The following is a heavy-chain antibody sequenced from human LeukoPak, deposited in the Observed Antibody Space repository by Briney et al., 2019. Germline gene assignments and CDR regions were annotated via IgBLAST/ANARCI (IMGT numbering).Heavy chain of an antibody. D-gene: IGHD6-6*01. CDR2: ISTSSIYI. V-gene: IGHV3-21*01. Sequence: GGSLRLSCAASGFTFSSHSMNWVRQAPGKGLEWVSSISTSSIYIYYGDSVRGRFTISRDNAKNSLYLQMNSLRAEDTAVYYCARGSSNIAGRNNRFDPWGQGTLVTVSS. J-gene: IGHJ5*02. CDR1: GFTFSSHS. CDR3: ARGSSNIAGRNNRFDP.